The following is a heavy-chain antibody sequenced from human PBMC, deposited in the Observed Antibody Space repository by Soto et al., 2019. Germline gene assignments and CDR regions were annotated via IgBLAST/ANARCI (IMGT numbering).Heavy chain of an antibody. CDR2: ISHDGNIK. V-gene: IGHV3-30*18. CDR3: AKELAYGDFWRGLEY. D-gene: IGHD3-3*01. Sequence: QVQLVESGGGVVQPGRSLRLSCAASGFSFSSYAMHWVRQAPGKGLEWVAIISHDGNIKRYADFVEGQFIVFRDNSNNNLLLQMKSLKTDDTAVYYCAKELAYGDFWRGLEYWGQGTLVTVAS. CDR1: GFSFSSYA. J-gene: IGHJ4*02.